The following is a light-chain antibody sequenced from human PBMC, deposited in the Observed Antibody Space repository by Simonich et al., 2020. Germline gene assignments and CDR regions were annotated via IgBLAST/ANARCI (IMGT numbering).Light chain of an antibody. J-gene: IGKJ1*01. V-gene: IGKV4-1*01. CDR1: QSVLYSSNNKNY. CDR2: WES. CDR3: QQYYSTPSWT. Sequence: DIVMTQSPDSLAVSLGERATINCKSSQSVLYSSNNKNYLSWYPQKPGKPPKLLIYWESTREAGVPERFSGSGSGTDFTLTISSLQAEDVAVYYCQQYYSTPSWTFGQGTKVEIK.